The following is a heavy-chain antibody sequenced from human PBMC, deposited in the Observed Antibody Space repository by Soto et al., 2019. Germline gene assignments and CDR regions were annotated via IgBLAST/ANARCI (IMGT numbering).Heavy chain of an antibody. V-gene: IGHV4-59*01. CDR1: GGSISSYY. CDR3: ARDGKTYYYDSSGYRYGMDV. J-gene: IGHJ6*02. Sequence: QVQLQESGPGLVKPSETLSLTCTVSGGSISSYYWSWIRQPPGKGLEWIGYIYYSGSTNYNPSLKSRVTISVDTSKNQFSLKLSSVTAADTAVYYCARDGKTYYYDSSGYRYGMDVWGQGTTVTVSS. D-gene: IGHD3-22*01. CDR2: IYYSGST.